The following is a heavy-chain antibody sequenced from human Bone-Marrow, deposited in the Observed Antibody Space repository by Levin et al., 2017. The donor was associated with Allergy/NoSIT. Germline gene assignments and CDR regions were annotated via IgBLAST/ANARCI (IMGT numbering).Heavy chain of an antibody. CDR3: ARDLQFWGVNGGVDS. J-gene: IGHJ5*01. CDR1: GFPFSGYG. D-gene: IGHD3-10*01. V-gene: IGHV3-23*01. CDR2: ISDSGENT. Sequence: PGGSLRLSCAASGFPFSGYGMSWVRQAPGEGPDWVSTISDSGENTHYADSVRGRFIISRDNSRNTLYLQMDRLRAEDTAVYYCARDLQFWGVNGGVDSWGRGTLVTVSS.